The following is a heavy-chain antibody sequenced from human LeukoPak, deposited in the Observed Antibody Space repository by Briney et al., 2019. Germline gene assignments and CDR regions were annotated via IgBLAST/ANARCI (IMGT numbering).Heavy chain of an antibody. D-gene: IGHD3-16*02. J-gene: IGHJ4*02. CDR3: ARDLGVIVHPSDC. Sequence: GGSLRLSCAASGFTFNSYYMNWVRQAPGKGLEWVTSISSSGSTIYYADSVKGRFTISRDNAKNSLYLQMNSLRAEETAVYYCARDLGVIVHPSDCWGQGTLVTVSS. CDR1: GFTFNSYY. V-gene: IGHV3-48*03. CDR2: ISSSGSTI.